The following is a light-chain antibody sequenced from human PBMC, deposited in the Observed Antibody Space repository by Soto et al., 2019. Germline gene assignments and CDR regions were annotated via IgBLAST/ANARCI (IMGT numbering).Light chain of an antibody. Sequence: QSALTQPASLSGSPGQSITISCTGTSSDVGGYKYVSWYQQHPDKAPKLINFEVSNRPSGISSRFSGSKSGNTASLTISGLQAEDEADYYCASYTSSSTSVIFGRGTKLTVL. CDR3: ASYTSSSTSVI. J-gene: IGLJ2*01. CDR2: EVS. CDR1: SSDVGGYKY. V-gene: IGLV2-14*01.